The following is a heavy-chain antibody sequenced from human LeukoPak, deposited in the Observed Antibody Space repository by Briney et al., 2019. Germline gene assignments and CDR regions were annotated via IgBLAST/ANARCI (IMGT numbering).Heavy chain of an antibody. D-gene: IGHD6-19*01. J-gene: IGHJ4*02. CDR3: ARDVGGIAVADNYFDY. Sequence: SETLSLTCTVSGGSISSYYWSWIRQPPGKGLEWIGYIYYSGSTNYNPSLKSRVTISVDTSKNQFSLKLSSVTAAYTAVYYCARDVGGIAVADNYFDYWGQGTLVTVSS. CDR1: GGSISSYY. V-gene: IGHV4-59*01. CDR2: IYYSGST.